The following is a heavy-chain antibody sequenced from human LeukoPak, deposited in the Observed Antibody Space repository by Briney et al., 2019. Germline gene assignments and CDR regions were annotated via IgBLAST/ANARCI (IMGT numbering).Heavy chain of an antibody. V-gene: IGHV4-34*01. CDR1: GGSFSGYY. CDR2: VNHSGST. CDR3: ARGVGDYPPNFVDY. J-gene: IGHJ4*02. Sequence: SETLSLTCAVYGGSFSGYYWSWIRQPPGKGLEWVGEVNHSGSTEYSPSLKSRVTISVDTSKNQFSLKLTSVTAADTAVYDCARGVGDYPPNFVDYWGQGILVTVSS. D-gene: IGHD4-17*01.